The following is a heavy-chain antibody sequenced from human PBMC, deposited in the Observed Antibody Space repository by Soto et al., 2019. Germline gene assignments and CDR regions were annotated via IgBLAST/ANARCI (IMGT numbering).Heavy chain of an antibody. D-gene: IGHD4-4*01. J-gene: IGHJ5*02. V-gene: IGHV3-74*01. CDR2: INSDGSST. CDR3: ARGAHDYSNYFSYPTPTWFDP. Sequence: PGGSLRLSCAASGFTFSSYWMHWVRQAPGKGLVWVSRINSDGSSTSYADSVKGRFTISRDNAKNTLYLQMNSLRAEDTAVYYCARGAHDYSNYFSYPTPTWFDPWGQGTLVTVSS. CDR1: GFTFSSYW.